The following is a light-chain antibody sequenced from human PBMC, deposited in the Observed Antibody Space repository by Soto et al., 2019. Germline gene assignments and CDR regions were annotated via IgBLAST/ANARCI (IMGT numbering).Light chain of an antibody. CDR2: GVS. J-gene: IGKJ4*02. V-gene: IGKV1-12*01. CDR1: QGISSS. Sequence: IQMTQSPSSVSASVGDRVTITCRASQGISSSLAWYQQKAGKAPKLLIYGVSSLESGVPSRFSGSGSGPEVTLTISSLQPEDFATYYCQQAYSMPLTFGGGTKVEIK. CDR3: QQAYSMPLT.